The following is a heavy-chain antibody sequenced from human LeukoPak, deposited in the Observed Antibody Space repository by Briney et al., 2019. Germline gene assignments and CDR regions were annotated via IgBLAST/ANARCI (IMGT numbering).Heavy chain of an antibody. V-gene: IGHV4-59*08. CDR3: ARVGWGDAAAHPNWLDP. CDR1: GGSMRDFY. CDR2: VHHSGSA. Sequence: LETLSLTCTVSGGSMRDFYWSWIRQPPGKGLEWIGYVHHSGSAHYNPSLKSPVSISVATSKKQFSLKMTSVTVADTAVYYCARVGWGDAAAHPNWLDPWGQGTLVTVSS. J-gene: IGHJ5*02. D-gene: IGHD6-6*01.